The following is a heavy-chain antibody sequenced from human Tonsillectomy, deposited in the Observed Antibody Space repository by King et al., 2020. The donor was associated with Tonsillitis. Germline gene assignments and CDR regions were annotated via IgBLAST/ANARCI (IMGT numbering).Heavy chain of an antibody. J-gene: IGHJ4*02. V-gene: IGHV4-59*08. CDR2: IYYSGST. Sequence: QVQLQESGPGLVKPSETLSLTCTVSGGSMSTYYWSWIRQPPGKGLEWIGYIYYSGSTNYNPSLKSRVIISVDTSKNQFSLKLNSVSAADTAVYSCARQRVSTAYGDPTIDYCGQGTLVTVSS. CDR3: ARQRVSTAYGDPTIDY. D-gene: IGHD4-17*01. CDR1: GGSMSTYY.